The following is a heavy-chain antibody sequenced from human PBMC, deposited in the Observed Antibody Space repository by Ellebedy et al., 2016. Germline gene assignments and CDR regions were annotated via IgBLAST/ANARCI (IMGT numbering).Heavy chain of an antibody. CDR3: ARGGPGPFDI. V-gene: IGHV4-61*01. D-gene: IGHD1-26*01. CDR2: ISYSGST. Sequence: SETLSLTXTVSGGSISSSSYYWSWTRQPPGKGLEWIGYISYSGSTNYHPSLKSRVTISVDTPKNQISLKLSSVTAADTAVYYCARGGPGPFDIWGQGTMVTVSS. J-gene: IGHJ3*02. CDR1: GGSISSSSYY.